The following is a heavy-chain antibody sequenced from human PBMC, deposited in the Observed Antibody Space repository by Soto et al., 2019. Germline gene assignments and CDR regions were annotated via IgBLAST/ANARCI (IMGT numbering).Heavy chain of an antibody. CDR1: GYTFSSYG. CDR2: IWYDGSNK. V-gene: IGHV3-33*01. J-gene: IGHJ3*02. Sequence: GGSLRLSCAASGYTFSSYGMHWVRQAPGKGLEWVAVIWYDGSNKYYADSVKGRFTISRDNSKNTLYLQMNSLRAEDTAVYYCARDSSRCSGGSCGYNREAFDIWGQGTMVTVSS. D-gene: IGHD2-15*01. CDR3: ARDSSRCSGGSCGYNREAFDI.